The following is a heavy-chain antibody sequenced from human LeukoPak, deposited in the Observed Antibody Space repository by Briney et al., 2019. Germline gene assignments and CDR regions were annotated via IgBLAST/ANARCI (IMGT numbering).Heavy chain of an antibody. V-gene: IGHV5-51*01. Sequence: GESLKISCKGSGYSFPSYWINWVRQMPGKGLEWMGIIYPGDSDTKYSPSFQGQVTISADKSINPAYLQWNSMKASDTAMYYCARSYDSRGYEPAGAFDIWGQGAMVTVSS. CDR1: GYSFPSYW. CDR2: IYPGDSDT. D-gene: IGHD3-22*01. CDR3: ARSYDSRGYEPAGAFDI. J-gene: IGHJ3*02.